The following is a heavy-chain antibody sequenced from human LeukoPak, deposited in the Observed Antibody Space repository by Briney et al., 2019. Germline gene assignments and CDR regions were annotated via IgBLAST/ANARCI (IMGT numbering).Heavy chain of an antibody. Sequence: SGPTLVKPTQTLTLTCTFSGFSLSTTGVGVGWIRQPPGKALEWLALIYWNDDKRYSPSLKSRLTITKDTSKNQVVLTMTNMDPVDTATYYCAHTDSPGYSSCWYVNNWFDPWGQGTLVTVSS. CDR1: GFSLSTTGVG. CDR3: AHTDSPGYSSCWYVNNWFDP. CDR2: IYWNDDK. D-gene: IGHD6-19*01. V-gene: IGHV2-5*01. J-gene: IGHJ5*02.